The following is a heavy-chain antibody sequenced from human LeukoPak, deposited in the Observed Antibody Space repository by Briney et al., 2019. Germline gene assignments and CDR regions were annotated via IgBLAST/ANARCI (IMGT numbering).Heavy chain of an antibody. J-gene: IGHJ6*02. CDR1: GFTFSNYD. CDR2: ISYDGSNK. V-gene: IGHV3-30*18. CDR3: AKDVELGGGYYYYGMDV. D-gene: IGHD3-16*01. Sequence: GGSLRLSCAASGFTFSNYDIHWVRQAPGKGLQWVAVISYDGSNKYYADSVKGRFTISRDNSKNTLYLQMNSLRAEDTAVYYCAKDVELGGGYYYYGMDVWGQGTTVTVSS.